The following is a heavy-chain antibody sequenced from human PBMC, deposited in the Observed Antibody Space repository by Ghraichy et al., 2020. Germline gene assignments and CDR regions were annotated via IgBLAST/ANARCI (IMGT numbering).Heavy chain of an antibody. CDR2: IYYSGST. Sequence: SETLSLTCTVSGGSISSYYWNLIRQPPGKGLEWIGYIYYSGSTNYNPSLKSRVTISVDTSKNQFSLKLSSVTAADTAVYYCASQRYSYASFDIWGQGTMVTVSS. D-gene: IGHD5-18*01. V-gene: IGHV4-59*01. J-gene: IGHJ3*02. CDR1: GGSISSYY. CDR3: ASQRYSYASFDI.